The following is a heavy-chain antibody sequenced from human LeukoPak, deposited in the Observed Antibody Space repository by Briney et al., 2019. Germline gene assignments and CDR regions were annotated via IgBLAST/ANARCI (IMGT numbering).Heavy chain of an antibody. CDR3: AGEAVVVVAATPRNWFDP. CDR1: GYTFTDYA. J-gene: IGHJ5*02. D-gene: IGHD2-15*01. CDR2: INAGNGKT. V-gene: IGHV1-3*01. Sequence: GASVKVSCKTSGYTFTDYAMHWLRQAPGQRLEWMGWINAGNGKTEYSQKFQGRVTITRDTSASTAYMELSSLRSEDTAIYYCAGEAVVVVAATPRNWFDPWGQGTLVTVSS.